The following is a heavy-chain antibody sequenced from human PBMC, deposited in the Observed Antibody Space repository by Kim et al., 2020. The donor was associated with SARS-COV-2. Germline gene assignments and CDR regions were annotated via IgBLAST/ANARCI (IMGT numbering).Heavy chain of an antibody. D-gene: IGHD3-22*01. J-gene: IGHJ4*02. Sequence: VKDRFTIYRENAKNSLYLQMNSLRAEDTAVYYCARDYYDTSGDDPGYFDYWGQGTLVTVSS. V-gene: IGHV3-11*05. CDR3: ARDYYDTSGDDPGYFDY.